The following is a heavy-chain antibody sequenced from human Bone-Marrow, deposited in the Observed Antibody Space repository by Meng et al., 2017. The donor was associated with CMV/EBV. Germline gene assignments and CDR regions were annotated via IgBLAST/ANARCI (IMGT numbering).Heavy chain of an antibody. CDR2: INHSGNT. Sequence: SETLSLTCAVYGGSFSGYYWSWIRQPPGKGLEWIGEINHSGNTNYNPSLKSRVTISVDTSKNQFSLKPNSVTAADTAVYYCARGATSVTMLVVVITAANLAYKSWGQGTLVTVSS. CDR3: ARGATSVTMLVVVITAANLAYKS. CDR1: GGSFSGYY. V-gene: IGHV4-34*01. J-gene: IGHJ5*02. D-gene: IGHD3-22*01.